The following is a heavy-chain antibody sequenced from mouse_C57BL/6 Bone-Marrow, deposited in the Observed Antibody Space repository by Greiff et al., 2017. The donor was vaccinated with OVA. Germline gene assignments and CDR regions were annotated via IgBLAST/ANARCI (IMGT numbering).Heavy chain of an antibody. Sequence: QVQLQQPGAELVKPGASVKLSCKASGYTFTSYWMQWVKQRPGQGLEWIGEIDPSDSYTNYTQKFKGTATLTVDTSSSTAYMQLSSLTSEDSAVYYCAREGDWYFDVWGTGTTVTVSS. J-gene: IGHJ1*03. CDR1: GYTFTSYW. V-gene: IGHV1-50*01. CDR2: IDPSDSYT. CDR3: AREGDWYFDV.